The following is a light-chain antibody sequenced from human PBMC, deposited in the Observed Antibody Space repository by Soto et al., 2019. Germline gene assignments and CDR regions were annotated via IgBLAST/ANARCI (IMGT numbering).Light chain of an antibody. V-gene: IGKV3-20*01. CDR2: GIS. Sequence: ELVLTQSPGTLSLSPGERATLSCRASQSVKSSYLAWYQQKPGQAPRLLMYGISRRATGIPDRFSGSGSGTDFTLTITRLEPEDFAVYYCQQYVTSSPRTFGQGTKVDIK. J-gene: IGKJ1*01. CDR1: QSVKSSY. CDR3: QQYVTSSPRT.